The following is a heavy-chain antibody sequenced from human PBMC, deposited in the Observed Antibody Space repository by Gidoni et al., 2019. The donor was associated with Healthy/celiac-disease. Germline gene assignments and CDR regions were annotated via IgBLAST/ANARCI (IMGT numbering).Heavy chain of an antibody. V-gene: IGHV1-69*01. Sequence: QVQLVQSGAEVKKPGASVKVSCTASGGTFTSYAIRWGRQAPGQGLEWMGGGIPIFGTANYSPKFQGSVTITADESTSTAYIELSSLRSEDTAVYYCARGPPPSDFWSGYGWGPFDYWGQGTLVTVSS. CDR2: GIPIFGTA. D-gene: IGHD3-3*01. J-gene: IGHJ4*02. CDR3: ARGPPPSDFWSGYGWGPFDY. CDR1: GGTFTSYA.